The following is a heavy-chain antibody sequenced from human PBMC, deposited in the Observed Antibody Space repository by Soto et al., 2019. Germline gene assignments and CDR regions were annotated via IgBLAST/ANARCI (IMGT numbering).Heavy chain of an antibody. CDR3: VKAGLERSRARPSGDYGMDV. D-gene: IGHD1-1*01. J-gene: IGHJ6*02. Sequence: PGGSLGLSCAASGFRFSNYGMHLVRRAPGKGLEWVALISYDGRNKYYVGSVEGRFTISRDNSKNTLDLQMNSLRVEDTAVYYCVKAGLERSRARPSGDYGMDVSRQGSXVTVSS. CDR2: ISYDGRNK. CDR1: GFRFSNYG. V-gene: IGHV3-30*18.